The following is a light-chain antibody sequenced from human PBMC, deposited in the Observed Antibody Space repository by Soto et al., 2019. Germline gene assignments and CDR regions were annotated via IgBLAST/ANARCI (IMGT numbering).Light chain of an antibody. CDR3: SSYAGSNTLGV. V-gene: IGLV2-8*01. CDR1: ISYVCVYDY. J-gene: IGLJ1*01. Sequence: QSALSHPPSASLSPGPSVTISFVGTISYVCVYDYFSCYQQHTVKAPKLIIYELNKRPSGFPDRFSCSKSGNTSSLTVSGLQAEDEGEYYCSSYAGSNTLGVFGTGTKVPVL. CDR2: ELN.